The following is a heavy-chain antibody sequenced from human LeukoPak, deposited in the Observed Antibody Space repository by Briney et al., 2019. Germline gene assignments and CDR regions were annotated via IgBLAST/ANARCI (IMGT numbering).Heavy chain of an antibody. CDR1: GFTFNNYA. Sequence: GGSLRLSCAAPGFTFNNYAMDWVRQAPGKGLDWVAVISYDGSNKYYADSVQGRFTISRDNSKNTLFLQMHSLRAEDTAVYYCARILNFGYYCMDVWGKGTTVTVSS. CDR3: ARILNFGYYCMDV. CDR2: ISYDGSNK. D-gene: IGHD3-3*01. V-gene: IGHV3-30*04. J-gene: IGHJ6*04.